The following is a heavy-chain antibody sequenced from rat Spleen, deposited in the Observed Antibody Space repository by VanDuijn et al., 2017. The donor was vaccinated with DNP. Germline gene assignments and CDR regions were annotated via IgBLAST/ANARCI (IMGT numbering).Heavy chain of an antibody. CDR2: ISFDGSDT. J-gene: IGHJ2*01. CDR3: ARPDY. Sequence: EVQLVQSGGGSVQPGRSLKLSCAGSGFTFSDYNMAWVRQAPKKGLEWVATISFDGSDTNYRDSVKGRFTISRDNAKSTLYLQMDSLRSEDTATYYCARPDYWGQGVMVTVSS. CDR1: GFTFSDYN. V-gene: IGHV5-7*01.